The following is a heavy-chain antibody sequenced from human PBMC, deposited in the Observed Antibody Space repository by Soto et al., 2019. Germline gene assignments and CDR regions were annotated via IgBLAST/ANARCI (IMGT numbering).Heavy chain of an antibody. CDR1: GFTSDDHG. J-gene: IGHJ4*02. Sequence: EVQLVESGGGLVQPGRSLRLSCAASGFTSDDHGMHWVRQAPGRGLEWVSGIIWNTGTTGYADSVKGRFTISRDNAKKALYLQMNSLRGEDTALYYCVKDIEPGGAGYWGQGTQVTVSS. V-gene: IGHV3-9*02. D-gene: IGHD3-16*01. CDR2: IIWNTGTT. CDR3: VKDIEPGGAGY.